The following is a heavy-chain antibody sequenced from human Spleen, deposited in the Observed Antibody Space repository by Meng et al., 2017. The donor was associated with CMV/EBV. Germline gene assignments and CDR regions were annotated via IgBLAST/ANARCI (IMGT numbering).Heavy chain of an antibody. CDR3: ARVLYYYDNSGFDY. CDR2: IYSGGST. Sequence: GGSLRLSCVVSGFIVSSNYMSWVRQAPGKGLEWVSVIYSGGSTYYADSVKGRFTISRDYSKNTLYLQMNSLRPDDTALYYCARVLYYYDNSGFDYWGQGTLVTVSS. CDR1: GFIVSSNY. V-gene: IGHV3-66*02. D-gene: IGHD3-22*01. J-gene: IGHJ4*02.